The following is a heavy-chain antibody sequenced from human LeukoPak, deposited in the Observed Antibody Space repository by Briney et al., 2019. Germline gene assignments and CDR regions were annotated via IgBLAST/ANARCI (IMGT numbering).Heavy chain of an antibody. CDR2: IYYSGST. CDR3: ARAGSQWLPTGDWFDP. V-gene: IGHV4-59*01. D-gene: IGHD6-19*01. Sequence: PSETLSLTCTVSGGSISSYYWSWIRQPPGKGLEWIGYIYYSGSTNYNPSLKSRVTISVDTSKNQFSLKLSSVTAADTAVYYCARAGSQWLPTGDWFDPWGQGTLVTVSS. CDR1: GGSISSYY. J-gene: IGHJ5*02.